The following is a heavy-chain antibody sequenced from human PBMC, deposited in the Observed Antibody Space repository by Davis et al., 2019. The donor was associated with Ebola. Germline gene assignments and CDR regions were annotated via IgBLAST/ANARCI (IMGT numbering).Heavy chain of an antibody. CDR1: GGSISSGGYS. CDR2: IYHSGST. J-gene: IGHJ5*02. D-gene: IGHD1-26*01. V-gene: IGHV4-30-2*01. CDR3: ARVGGPRWERLGWFDP. Sequence: MPSETLSLTCAVSGGSISSGGYSWSWIRQPPGKGLEWIGYIYHSGSTYYNPSLKSRVTISVDRSKNQFSLKLSSVTAADTAVYYCARVGGPRWERLGWFDPWGQGTLVTVSS.